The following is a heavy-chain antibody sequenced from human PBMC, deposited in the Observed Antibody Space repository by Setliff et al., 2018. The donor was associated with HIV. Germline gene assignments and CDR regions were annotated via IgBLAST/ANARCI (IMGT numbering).Heavy chain of an antibody. CDR3: ARKGSGSSFDFEY. Sequence: ASVKVSCKASGYTFISYAIHWVRQAPGQSLEWMGRITGGSGNTKYSEKFQGRVTLTRDTSASTAYMELSSLRSEDTAVYYCARKGSGSSFDFEYWGQGTLVTVSS. V-gene: IGHV1-3*01. J-gene: IGHJ4*02. D-gene: IGHD3-10*01. CDR1: GYTFISYA. CDR2: ITGGSGNT.